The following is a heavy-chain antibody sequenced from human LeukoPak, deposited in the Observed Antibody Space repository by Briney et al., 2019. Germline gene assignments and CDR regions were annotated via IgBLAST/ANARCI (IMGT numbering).Heavy chain of an antibody. D-gene: IGHD3-22*01. Sequence: GGSLRLSCAVSGFTFSSYSMNWVRQAPGKGLEWVSSISSSSSYIYYADSVKGRFTISRDNAKNSLYLQMNSLRAEDTAVYYCARLGVGYDSSGYYPTYDYWGQGTLVTVSS. CDR1: GFTFSSYS. V-gene: IGHV3-21*01. J-gene: IGHJ4*02. CDR2: ISSSSSYI. CDR3: ARLGVGYDSSGYYPTYDY.